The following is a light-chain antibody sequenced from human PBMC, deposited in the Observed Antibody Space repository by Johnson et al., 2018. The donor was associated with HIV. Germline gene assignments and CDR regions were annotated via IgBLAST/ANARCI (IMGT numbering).Light chain of an antibody. Sequence: QSVLTQPPSVSAAPGQKVTISCSGSTSNIGNNYVSWYQQLPGTAPKLLIYDNNKRPSGIPDRFSGSKSGTSATLGITGLQTGDEADYYCGTWDSSLSANVFGTGTKVIVL. V-gene: IGLV1-51*01. J-gene: IGLJ1*01. CDR2: DNN. CDR3: GTWDSSLSANV. CDR1: TSNIGNNY.